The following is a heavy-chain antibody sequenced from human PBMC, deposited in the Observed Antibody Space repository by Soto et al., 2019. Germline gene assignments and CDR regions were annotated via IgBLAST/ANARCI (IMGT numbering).Heavy chain of an antibody. J-gene: IGHJ6*03. Sequence: SVKVSCKASGGTFSSYTISWVRQAPGQGLEWMGRIIPILGIANYAQKFQGRVTITADKSTSTAYMELSSLRSEDTAVYYCARGSIVVVPAAMGYYYYYMDVWGKGTTVTVSS. CDR2: IIPILGIA. D-gene: IGHD2-2*01. CDR3: ARGSIVVVPAAMGYYYYYMDV. CDR1: GGTFSSYT. V-gene: IGHV1-69*02.